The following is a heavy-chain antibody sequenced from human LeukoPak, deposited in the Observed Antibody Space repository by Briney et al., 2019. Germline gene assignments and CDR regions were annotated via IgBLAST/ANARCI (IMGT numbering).Heavy chain of an antibody. CDR3: ARVGSWFADNWFDP. CDR1: GGSISSGSYY. D-gene: IGHD6-13*01. CDR2: IYTSGST. Sequence: SKTLSLTCTVSGGSISSGSYYWSWIRQPAGKGLEWIGRIYTSGSTNYSPSLKSRVAISVDTSKNQFSLKLSSVTAADTAVYYCARVGSWFADNWFDPWGQGTLVTVSS. V-gene: IGHV4-61*02. J-gene: IGHJ5*02.